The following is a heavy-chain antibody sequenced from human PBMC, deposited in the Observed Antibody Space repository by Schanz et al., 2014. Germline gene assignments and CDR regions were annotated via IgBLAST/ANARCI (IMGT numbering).Heavy chain of an antibody. CDR2: ISGDHRNT. CDR3: ANNWNLDY. CDR1: GFPFSTHA. V-gene: IGHV3-23*04. J-gene: IGHJ4*02. D-gene: IGHD1-20*01. Sequence: VQLVDSGGGLVKPGGSLRLSCTASGFPFSTHAMSWVRQAPGKGLEWVSSISGDHRNTFYADSVRGRFTISRDNSKNTLYLQMNSLRAEDTAVYYCANNWNLDYWGQGTLVTVSS.